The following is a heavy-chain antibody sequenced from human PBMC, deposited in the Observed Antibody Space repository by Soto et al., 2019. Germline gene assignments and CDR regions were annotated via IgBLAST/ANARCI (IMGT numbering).Heavy chain of an antibody. CDR3: AREAATTMSLSHFDY. J-gene: IGHJ4*02. V-gene: IGHV1-3*01. CDR1: GYTFSSYA. CDR2: ISADNGNT. D-gene: IGHD3-10*02. Sequence: QVHLVQSGAEVKQPGASVRVSCKASGYTFSSYAMHWVRQAPGQRLEWMGWISADNGNTEYSQRFQDRVTITRDTYASTAYLELRSLRSEDTAVYYCAREAATTMSLSHFDYWGQGTLVTVSS.